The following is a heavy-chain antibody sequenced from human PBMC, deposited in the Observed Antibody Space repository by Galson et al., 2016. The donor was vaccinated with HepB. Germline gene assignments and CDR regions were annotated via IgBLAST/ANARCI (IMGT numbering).Heavy chain of an antibody. V-gene: IGHV3-9*01. Sequence: SLRLSCAASGFKLDDYAMHWVRQAPGKGLEWAPIVIWIAGSLAMPDLVQGRFTISRDNAKRSLSLQMNSLRAEDTAVYYCARETGYCSVDSCLSNFDNWGQGTLVTVSS. CDR3: ARETGYCSVDSCLSNFDN. CDR2: VIWIAGSL. CDR1: GFKLDDYA. J-gene: IGHJ4*02. D-gene: IGHD2-15*01.